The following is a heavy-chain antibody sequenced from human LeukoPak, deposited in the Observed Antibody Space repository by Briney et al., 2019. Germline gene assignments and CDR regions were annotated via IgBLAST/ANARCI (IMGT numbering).Heavy chain of an antibody. V-gene: IGHV3-53*01. CDR2: IYSDNT. D-gene: IGHD4/OR15-4a*01. J-gene: IGHJ4*02. CDR1: GFTVSSNS. Sequence: GGSLRLSCTVSGFTVSSNSKSWVRQAPGKGLEWVSFIYSDNTHYSDSVKGRFTISRDNSKNTLYLQMNSLRAEDTAVYYCARRAGAYSHPYDYWGQGTLVTVSS. CDR3: ARRAGAYSHPYDY.